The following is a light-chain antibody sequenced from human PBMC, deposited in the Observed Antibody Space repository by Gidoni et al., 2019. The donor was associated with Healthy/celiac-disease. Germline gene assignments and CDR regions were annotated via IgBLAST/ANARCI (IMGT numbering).Light chain of an antibody. V-gene: IGKV4-1*01. CDR2: WAS. J-gene: IGKJ3*01. CDR1: QSVLYRSNNKNS. Sequence: DIVMTQSPDSLTVSRGEKATINCKSSQSVLYRSNNKNSLAWYQQKPGQPPKLIIYWASTRESGVPDRFSGSGSGTDFTLTISSLQAEDVAVYYCQQYYSTRFTFGPGTKVDIK. CDR3: QQYYSTRFT.